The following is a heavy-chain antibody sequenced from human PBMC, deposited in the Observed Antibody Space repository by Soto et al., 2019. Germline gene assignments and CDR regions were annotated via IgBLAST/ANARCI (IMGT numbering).Heavy chain of an antibody. Sequence: SDTLSLTCAVSGVSISSGGYSWSWIGQPPWKGLEWIGYIYHSGSTYYNPSLKSRVTISVDRSKNQFSLKLSSVTAADTAVYYCARGDWYCSSTSCYRDYFAHCGKGTRFTASP. CDR3: ARGDWYCSSTSCYRDYFAH. D-gene: IGHD2-2*01. CDR2: IYHSGST. J-gene: IGHJ4*02. V-gene: IGHV4-30-2*01. CDR1: GVSISSGGYS.